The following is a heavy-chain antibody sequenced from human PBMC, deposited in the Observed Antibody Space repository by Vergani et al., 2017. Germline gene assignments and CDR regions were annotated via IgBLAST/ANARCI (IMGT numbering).Heavy chain of an antibody. J-gene: IGHJ2*01. V-gene: IGHV4-61*02. CDR2: IYTSGST. D-gene: IGHD4-23*01. CDR3: ARGVTTLVSERYFDL. CDR1: GGSISSGSYY. Sequence: QVQLPESGPGLVKPSQTLSLTCTVSGGSISSGSYYWSWIRQPAGKGLEWIGRIYTSGSTNYNPSLKSRVTISVDTSKNQFSLKLSSVTAADTAVYYCARGVTTLVSERYFDLWGRGTLVTVSS.